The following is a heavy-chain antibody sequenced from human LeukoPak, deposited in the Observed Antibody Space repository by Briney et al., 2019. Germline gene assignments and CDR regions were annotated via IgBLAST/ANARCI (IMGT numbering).Heavy chain of an antibody. CDR1: GFTFSSYE. CDR3: ARDTYGDQFDY. CDR2: ISSSGSTI. V-gene: IGHV3-48*03. Sequence: GGSLRLSCAASGFTFSSYEMNWVRQAPGKGLEWVSYISSSGSTIYYADSVKGRFTISRDNAKNSLYLQMNSLRAEDTAVYYCARDTYGDQFDYWGQGTLVTVSS. D-gene: IGHD4-17*01. J-gene: IGHJ4*02.